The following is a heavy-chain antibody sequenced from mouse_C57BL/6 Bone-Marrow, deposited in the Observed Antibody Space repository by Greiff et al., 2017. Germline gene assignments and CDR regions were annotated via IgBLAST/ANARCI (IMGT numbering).Heavy chain of an antibody. CDR2: IDPANGNT. D-gene: IGHD2-2*01. J-gene: IGHJ3*01. CDR1: GFNIKNTY. Sequence: EVQLQQSVAELVRPGASVKLSCTASGFNIKNTYMHWVKQRPEQGLEWIGRIDPANGNTKYAPKFQGKATITADTSSNTAYLQLSSLTSEDTAIYYCASSIYDGYDWFAYWGQGTLVTVSA. V-gene: IGHV14-3*01. CDR3: ASSIYDGYDWFAY.